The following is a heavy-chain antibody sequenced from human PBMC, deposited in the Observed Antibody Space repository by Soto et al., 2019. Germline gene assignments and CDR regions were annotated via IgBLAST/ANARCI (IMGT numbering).Heavy chain of an antibody. D-gene: IGHD3-3*01. J-gene: IGHJ4*02. CDR2: IKSKTDGGTI. Sequence: GWSMRLSFAASGFTCSHAWMTGVRKAPGKGLEWVGRIKSKTDGGTIDYAAPVKGRFTVSRDDSETTLYLQMNSLKTEDTAVYYCTTDLLTIFGVVGSPPPGYWGQGTLVTVSS. V-gene: IGHV3-15*01. CDR1: GFTCSHAW. CDR3: TTDLLTIFGVVGSPPPGY.